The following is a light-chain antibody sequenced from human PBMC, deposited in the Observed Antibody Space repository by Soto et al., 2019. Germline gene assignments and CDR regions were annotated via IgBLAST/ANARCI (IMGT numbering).Light chain of an antibody. V-gene: IGKV3-20*01. CDR2: AAS. J-gene: IGKJ3*01. CDR3: QQYGASPRFT. CDR1: QSVESSS. Sequence: EIVLTQSPGTLSLSLGERATLSCRASQSVESSSLAWYQQKPGQAPRLLIYAASSRATGIPDRFSGSESGTDFTLTISRLEPEDFAVYYRQQYGASPRFTFGPGTKVEIK.